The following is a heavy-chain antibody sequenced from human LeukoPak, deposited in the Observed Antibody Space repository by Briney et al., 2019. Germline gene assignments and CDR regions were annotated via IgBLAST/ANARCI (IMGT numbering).Heavy chain of an antibody. CDR2: IYYSGST. J-gene: IGHJ4*02. V-gene: IGHV4-59*12. D-gene: IGHD5-18*01. CDR3: ARYSYRAFDY. CDR1: GGSISSYY. Sequence: SETLSLTCTVSGGSISSYYWSWIRQPPGKGLEWIGYIYYSGSTNYNPSLKSRVTISVDTSKNQFSLKLSSVTAADTAVYYCARYSYRAFDYWGQGTLVTVSS.